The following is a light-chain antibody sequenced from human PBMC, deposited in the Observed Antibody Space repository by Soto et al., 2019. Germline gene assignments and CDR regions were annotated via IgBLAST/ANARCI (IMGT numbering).Light chain of an antibody. Sequence: DIVFRQPPGTLSLSPGEGATLSCRASQSVSSNLAWYQQKPGQAPRLLIYDASNRATGIPARFSGSGSGTDFTLTISSLEPEDFAVYYCRQRSNWPITFGQGTRLEIK. CDR3: RQRSNWPIT. V-gene: IGKV3-11*01. CDR1: QSVSSN. J-gene: IGKJ5*01. CDR2: DAS.